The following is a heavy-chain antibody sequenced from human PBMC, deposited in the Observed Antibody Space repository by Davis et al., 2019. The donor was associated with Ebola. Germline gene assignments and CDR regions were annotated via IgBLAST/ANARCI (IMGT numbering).Heavy chain of an antibody. D-gene: IGHD3-3*01. CDR3: ARESWFWSGSQRYYYGMDV. J-gene: IGHJ6*02. CDR2: ISSSSSYI. V-gene: IGHV3-21*01. Sequence: GESLKISCAASGFTFSSYGMNWVRQAPGKGLEWVSSISSSSSYIYYADSVKGRFTISRDNAKNSLYLQMNSLRAEDTAVYYCARESWFWSGSQRYYYGMDVWGQGTTVTVSS. CDR1: GFTFSSYG.